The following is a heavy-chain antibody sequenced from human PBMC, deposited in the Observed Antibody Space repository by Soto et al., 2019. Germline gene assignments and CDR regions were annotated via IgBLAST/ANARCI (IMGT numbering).Heavy chain of an antibody. Sequence: SETLSLTCTVSGGSISSSSYYWGWIRQPPGKGLEWIGNIHYSGGTYYNPSLKSRVTISVDTSGNQFFLKLASVTAADTAVYYCARPEYSGYDLKHWGPGTLVTVSS. CDR3: ARPEYSGYDLKH. CDR1: GGSISSSSYY. CDR2: IHYSGGT. D-gene: IGHD5-12*01. V-gene: IGHV4-39*01. J-gene: IGHJ1*01.